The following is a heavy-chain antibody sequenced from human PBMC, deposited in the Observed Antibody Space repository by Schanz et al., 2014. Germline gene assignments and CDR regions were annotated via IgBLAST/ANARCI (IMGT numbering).Heavy chain of an antibody. V-gene: IGHV3-NL1*01. Sequence: VQLMESGGGLVKPGGSLRLSCAASGFGFSSYGMNWLRQAPGKGLEWVSVIGVDGTTTYYADSVKGRFTISRDNSKNTLYLQMNGLRAEDTAVYYCARPALWFGDNCFDPWGQGTLVTVSS. CDR3: ARPALWFGDNCFDP. CDR2: IGVDGTTT. CDR1: GFGFSSYG. J-gene: IGHJ5*02. D-gene: IGHD3-10*01.